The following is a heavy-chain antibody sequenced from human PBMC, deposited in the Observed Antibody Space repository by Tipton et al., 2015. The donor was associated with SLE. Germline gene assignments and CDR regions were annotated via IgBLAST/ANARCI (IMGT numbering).Heavy chain of an antibody. CDR3: AVNVVVKVQVDY. V-gene: IGHV4-38-2*02. J-gene: IGHJ4*02. Sequence: TLSLTCNVSGHSISSGYYWGWIRQFPGKGLEWIGSFYHSGGTYYNPSLQSRVTISVDTSKNQFSLKLTSVTAADTAVYYCAVNVVVKVQVDYWGPGALVTVSS. D-gene: IGHD2-21*01. CDR2: FYHSGGT. CDR1: GHSISSGYY.